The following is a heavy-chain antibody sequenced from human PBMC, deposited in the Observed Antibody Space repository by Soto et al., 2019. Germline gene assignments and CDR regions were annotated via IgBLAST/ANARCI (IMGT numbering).Heavy chain of an antibody. J-gene: IGHJ4*02. D-gene: IGHD2-21*02. CDR2: IYYSGNT. CDR3: ARGGWRLLPFGL. V-gene: IGHV4-59*01. CDR1: GGSISSYY. Sequence: SETLSLTCTVSGGSISSYYWNWVRQPPGKGLEWIGYIYYSGNTNYNPSLQSRVTISVDASKNQISLNLSSVTAADTAIYYCARGGWRLLPFGLWGRGTLVTVS.